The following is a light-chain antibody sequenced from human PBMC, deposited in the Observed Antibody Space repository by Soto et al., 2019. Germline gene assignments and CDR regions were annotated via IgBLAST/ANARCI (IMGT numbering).Light chain of an antibody. CDR2: GTS. CDR3: QQYGSSSWT. CDR1: QSVSSSY. V-gene: IGKV3-20*01. Sequence: ILFTPSPGTLFLSPGGKATPSRRARQSVSSSYLAWYQQKPGQAPRLLIYGTSSRATAIPDRFSGSGSGTDFTLTISRLEPEDFAVYYCQQYGSSSWTFGQGTKVDIK. J-gene: IGKJ1*01.